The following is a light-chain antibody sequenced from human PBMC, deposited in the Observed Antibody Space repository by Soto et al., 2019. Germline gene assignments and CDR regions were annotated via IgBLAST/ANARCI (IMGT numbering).Light chain of an antibody. V-gene: IGKV3-20*01. CDR2: GAS. J-gene: IGKJ3*01. CDR3: QQYGSLPFT. CDR1: QSVSSSY. Sequence: EIVLTQSPGTLSLYPGERATLSCRASQSVSSSYLAWYQQKPGQAPRLLIYGASSRATGIPDRFSGSGSGTDFTLTISRLEPEDFAVYYCQQYGSLPFTFGPGTKVDIK.